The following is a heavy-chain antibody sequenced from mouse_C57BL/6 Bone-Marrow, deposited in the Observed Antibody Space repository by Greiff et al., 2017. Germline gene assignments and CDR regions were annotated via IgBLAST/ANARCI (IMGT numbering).Heavy chain of an antibody. J-gene: IGHJ2*01. CDR3: ARLRTVFDY. V-gene: IGHV7-3*01. Sequence: EVMLVESGGGLVQPGGSLSLSCAASGFTFTDYYMSWVRQPPGKALEWLGFIRNKANGYTTEYSASVKGRFTISRDTSQSILYLQMNALRAEDSATYYCARLRTVFDYWGQGTTLTVSS. CDR1: GFTFTDYY. CDR2: IRNKANGYTT. D-gene: IGHD4-1*01.